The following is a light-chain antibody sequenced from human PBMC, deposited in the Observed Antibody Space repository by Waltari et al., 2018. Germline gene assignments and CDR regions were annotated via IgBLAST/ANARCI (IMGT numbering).Light chain of an antibody. V-gene: IGLV2-23*01. Sequence: QSALTQPASVSGSPGQSITISCTGASSDVGSYNLVSWYQQHPGRVPKLILYEGTKRPSGVSSPFSGSKSGNTASLTISGLQPKDEADYYCSSFAHATTLVFGGGTKLTVL. CDR3: SSFAHATTLV. CDR2: EGT. CDR1: SSDVGSYNL. J-gene: IGLJ2*01.